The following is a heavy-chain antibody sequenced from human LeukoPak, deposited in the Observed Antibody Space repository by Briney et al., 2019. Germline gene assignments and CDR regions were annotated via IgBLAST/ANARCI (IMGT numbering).Heavy chain of an antibody. Sequence: PSETLSLTCTVSGGSISSYYWSWIRQPAGKGLEWIGRIYTSGSTNYNPSLTSRISISTDTSKNQFSLKMTSVTAADTAVYYCARFHPNWGLDYWGQGILVTVSS. CDR3: ARFHPNWGLDY. CDR2: IYTSGST. V-gene: IGHV4-4*07. J-gene: IGHJ4*02. D-gene: IGHD7-27*01. CDR1: GGSISSYY.